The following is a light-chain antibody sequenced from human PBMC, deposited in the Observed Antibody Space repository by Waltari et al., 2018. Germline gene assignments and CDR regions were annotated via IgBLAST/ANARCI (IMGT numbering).Light chain of an antibody. V-gene: IGLV2-14*03. CDR3: SSYTTTGTVV. J-gene: IGLJ3*02. CDR1: SSAIVGYDY. CDR2: DVR. Sequence: QSDLTQPASLSGSPGQSITISCTGASSAIVGYDYVSWYVQQPGTAPKLPISDVRHRPSGVSARFSGSKSGNTASLTISGLQAGDDGNDFCSSYTTTGTVVFGGGTKVTVL.